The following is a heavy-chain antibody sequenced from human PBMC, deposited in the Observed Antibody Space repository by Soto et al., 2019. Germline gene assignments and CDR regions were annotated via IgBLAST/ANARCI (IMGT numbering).Heavy chain of an antibody. J-gene: IGHJ5*01. CDR3: ARDCPGSSTTCYGNEWFDS. Sequence: VQLVESGGGLVQPGGSLRLSCAASGFTFSSYSMNWVRQAPGKGLEWVSYISSSRSTIYYADSVKGRFTIYRDNAKNSLYLQMNSLRAEDTAVYYCARDCPGSSTTCYGNEWFDSWGQGTLVTVSS. CDR1: GFTFSSYS. V-gene: IGHV3-48*01. CDR2: ISSSRSTI. D-gene: IGHD2-2*01.